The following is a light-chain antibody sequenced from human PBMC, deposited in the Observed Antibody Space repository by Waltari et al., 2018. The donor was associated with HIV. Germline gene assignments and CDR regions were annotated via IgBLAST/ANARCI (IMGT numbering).Light chain of an antibody. V-gene: IGLV1-44*01. CDR2: NNN. J-gene: IGLJ1*01. CDR3: AAWDDSLNGYV. CDR1: SSNIGSYT. Sequence: QSVLTQPHSASGTPGQRISISCSCCSSNIGSYTVNWYQQLPGAAPKLLIYNNNQRPSGVPDRFSGSKSGTSASLAISGLQSEDEADYYCAAWDDSLNGYVFGTGTKVTVL.